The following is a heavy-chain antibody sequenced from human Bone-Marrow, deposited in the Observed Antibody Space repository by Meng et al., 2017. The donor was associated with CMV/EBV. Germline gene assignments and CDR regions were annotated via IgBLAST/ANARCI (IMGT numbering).Heavy chain of an antibody. V-gene: IGHV4-61*01. CDR3: ARVPITLSYYYGMDV. CDR2: IYYSGST. D-gene: IGHD5-24*01. Sequence: GSLRLSCTVSGGSVSSGSYYWSWIRQPPGKGLEWIGYIYYSGSTNYNPSLKSRVTISVDTSKNQFSLKLSSVTAADTAVYYCARVPITLSYYYGMDVWGQGTTVTVSS. CDR1: GGSVSSGSYY. J-gene: IGHJ6*02.